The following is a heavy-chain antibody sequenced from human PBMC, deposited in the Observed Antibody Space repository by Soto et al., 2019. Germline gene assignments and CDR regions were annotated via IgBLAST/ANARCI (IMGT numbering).Heavy chain of an antibody. Sequence: QVQLVESGGGVVQPGRSVRLSCAASGFTFSSYGMHWVRQAPGKGLEWVAVIWYDGSNKYYADSVKGRFTISRDNSKNTLYLQMNSLRAEDTAVYYCARDGGDGYNLGEGYWGQGTLVTVSS. CDR1: GFTFSSYG. J-gene: IGHJ4*02. CDR2: IWYDGSNK. CDR3: ARDGGDGYNLGEGY. D-gene: IGHD3-16*01. V-gene: IGHV3-33*01.